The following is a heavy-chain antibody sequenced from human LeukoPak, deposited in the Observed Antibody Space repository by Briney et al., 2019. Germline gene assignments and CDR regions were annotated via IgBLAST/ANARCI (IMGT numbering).Heavy chain of an antibody. J-gene: IGHJ4*02. CDR1: GFTFSSYW. D-gene: IGHD1-26*01. Sequence: GGSLRLSCAASGFTFSSYWMSWVRQAPGKGLEWVANIKQDGSEKYYVDSVKGRFTISRDNAKNSLYLQMNSLRAEDTAVYYCAKVALIVGSIGDFDYWGQGTLVTVSS. V-gene: IGHV3-7*01. CDR3: AKVALIVGSIGDFDY. CDR2: IKQDGSEK.